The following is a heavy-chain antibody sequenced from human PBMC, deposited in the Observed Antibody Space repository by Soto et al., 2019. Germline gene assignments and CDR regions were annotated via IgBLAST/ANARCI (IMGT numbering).Heavy chain of an antibody. V-gene: IGHV3-23*01. J-gene: IGHJ5*02. D-gene: IGHD3-9*01. CDR2: ISGSGGST. CDR3: AREKDILTGYYGNWFDP. Sequence: PGGSLRLSCAASGFTFSSYAMSWVRQAPGKGLEWVSAISGSGGSTYYADSVKGRFTIPRDNAKNSLYLQMNSLRAEDTAVYYCAREKDILTGYYGNWFDPWGQGTLVTVSS. CDR1: GFTFSSYA.